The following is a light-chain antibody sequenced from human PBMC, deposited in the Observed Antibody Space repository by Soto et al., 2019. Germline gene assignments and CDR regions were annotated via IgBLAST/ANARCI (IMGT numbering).Light chain of an antibody. CDR1: QSVSSSY. V-gene: IGKV3-20*01. CDR2: GAS. Sequence: EIVLTQSPGTLSLSPGERATLSCRASQSVSSSYLAWYQQKHGQAPRLLIYGASSRATGIPDRFSGSGSGTDFTLTISRLEPQDFAVYYCHQYDSSPLTFGGGTKVELK. J-gene: IGKJ4*01. CDR3: HQYDSSPLT.